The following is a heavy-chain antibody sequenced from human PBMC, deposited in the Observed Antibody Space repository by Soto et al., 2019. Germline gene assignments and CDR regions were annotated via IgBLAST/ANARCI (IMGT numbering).Heavy chain of an antibody. CDR1: GGSFSGYY. CDR3: ARGKDYGDPFDY. D-gene: IGHD4-17*01. Sequence: SETLSLTCAVYGGSFSGYYWSWIRQPPGKGLEWIGEINHSGSTNYNPSLKSRVTISVDTSKNQFSLKLSSVTAAVTAVYYCARGKDYGDPFDYWGQGTLVTVS. V-gene: IGHV4-34*01. J-gene: IGHJ4*02. CDR2: INHSGST.